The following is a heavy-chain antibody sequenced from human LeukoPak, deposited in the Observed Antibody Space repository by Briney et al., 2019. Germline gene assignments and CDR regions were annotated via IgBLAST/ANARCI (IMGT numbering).Heavy chain of an antibody. CDR2: IKSKTDGGTT. CDR3: TTLPGGIVGATYYFDY. Sequence: GGSLRLSCAASGFTFSSFGMHWVRQAPGKGLEWVGRIKSKTDGGTTGYAAPVKGRFTISRDDSKNTLYLQMNSLKTEDTAVYYCTTLPGGIVGATYYFDYWGQGTLVTVSS. V-gene: IGHV3-15*07. D-gene: IGHD1-26*01. J-gene: IGHJ4*02. CDR1: GFTFSSFG.